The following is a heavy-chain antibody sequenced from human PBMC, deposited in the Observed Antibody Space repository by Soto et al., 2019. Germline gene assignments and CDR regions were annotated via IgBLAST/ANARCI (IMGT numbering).Heavy chain of an antibody. D-gene: IGHD7-27*01. Sequence: QVQLQESGPGLVKPSQTLSLTCTVSAGSIRSGDYYWTWIRQPPGKGLEWIGYIDHSGSAYYNPSIKSRATLSIDTSINPFSLRMTTVTAADTAVYYCAGELGTFYCDHWGKGTLVTVSS. V-gene: IGHV4-30-4*01. J-gene: IGHJ4*02. CDR3: AGELGTFYCDH. CDR1: AGSIRSGDYY. CDR2: IDHSGSA.